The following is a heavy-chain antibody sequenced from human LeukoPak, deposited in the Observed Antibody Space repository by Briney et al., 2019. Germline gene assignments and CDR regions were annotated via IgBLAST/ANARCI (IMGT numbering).Heavy chain of an antibody. CDR1: GFTFSSYA. CDR3: ARDNGDYQMGDWFDP. Sequence: PGGSLRLSCAASGFTFSSYAMSWIRQPPGKGLEWIGYIYYSGSTNYNPSLKSRVTISVDTSKNQFSLKLSSVTAADTAVYYCARDNGDYQMGDWFDPWGQGTLVTVSS. CDR2: IYYSGST. J-gene: IGHJ5*02. V-gene: IGHV4-59*01. D-gene: IGHD4-17*01.